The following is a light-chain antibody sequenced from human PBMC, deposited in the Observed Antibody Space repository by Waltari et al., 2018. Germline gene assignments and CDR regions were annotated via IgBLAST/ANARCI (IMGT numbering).Light chain of an antibody. CDR2: RVS. V-gene: IGKV2-30*01. CDR1: QILVYADGNTY. J-gene: IGKJ2*01. Sequence: EVVMTQSPLSLPVTLGQPASISCRPSQILVYADGNTYLNWFHHRPGQSPRRLIYRVSVRDSGVADRVSGSGSGTDFKLMVSRVEAEDVGVYYCMQGTHWPYTFGQGTKLEIK. CDR3: MQGTHWPYT.